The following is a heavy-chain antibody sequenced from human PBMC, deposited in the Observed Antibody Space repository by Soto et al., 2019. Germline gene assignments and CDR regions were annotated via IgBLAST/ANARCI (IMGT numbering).Heavy chain of an antibody. CDR3: ARHLGVVAATFSWFDP. CDR1: GGSLSRYY. V-gene: IGHV4-59*08. D-gene: IGHD2-15*01. CDR2: IYYSGST. Sequence: SETLSLTCTVSGGSLSRYYWTWIRQPPGKGLEWIGYIYYSGSTNYNPSLKSRVTISVDTSKNQFSLKLNSVTAADTAVYYCARHLGVVAATFSWFDPWGQATLVTVPQ. J-gene: IGHJ5*02.